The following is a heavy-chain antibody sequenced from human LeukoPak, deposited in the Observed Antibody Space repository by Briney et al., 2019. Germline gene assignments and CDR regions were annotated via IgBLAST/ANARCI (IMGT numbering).Heavy chain of an antibody. D-gene: IGHD2-2*02. Sequence: ASVKVSCKASGYTFTNYAIHWVRQAPGQRLEWMGWINSGNGNTKYSQELQGRVAINRDTSATTAYMELSSLRSEDTAVYYCARETSYCSSTSCYSWFDPWGQGTLVTVSS. CDR1: GYTFTNYA. J-gene: IGHJ5*02. V-gene: IGHV1-3*03. CDR2: INSGNGNT. CDR3: ARETSYCSSTSCYSWFDP.